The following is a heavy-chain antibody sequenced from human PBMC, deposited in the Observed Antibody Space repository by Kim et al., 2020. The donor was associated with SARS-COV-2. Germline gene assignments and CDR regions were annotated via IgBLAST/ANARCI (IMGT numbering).Heavy chain of an antibody. CDR1: GYTFTSYG. CDR3: ARSPYYSSSSVRNWFDP. J-gene: IGHJ5*02. CDR2: ISAYNGNT. V-gene: IGHV1-18*04. D-gene: IGHD6-6*01. Sequence: ASVKVSCKASGYTFTSYGISWVRQAPGQGLEWMGWISAYNGNTNYAQKLQGRVTMTTDTSTSTAYMELRSLRSDDTAVYYCARSPYYSSSSVRNWFDPWGQGTLVTVSS.